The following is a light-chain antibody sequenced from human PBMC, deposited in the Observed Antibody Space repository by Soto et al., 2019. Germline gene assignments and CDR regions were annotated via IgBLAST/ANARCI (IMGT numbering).Light chain of an antibody. CDR1: QGIGDT. Sequence: EVVMRQSPATLSVSPGEGATLSCRASQGIGDTLAWYQQKPGQAPRLLIYDASSRATGIPARFSGSGSGTDFTLTISSLEPEDFAVYYCQQLTDWPPQWTFGQGTKVDIK. CDR2: DAS. J-gene: IGKJ1*01. CDR3: QQLTDWPPQWT. V-gene: IGKV3-11*01.